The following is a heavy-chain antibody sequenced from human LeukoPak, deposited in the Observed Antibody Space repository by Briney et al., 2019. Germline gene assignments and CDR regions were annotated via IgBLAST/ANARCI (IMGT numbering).Heavy chain of an antibody. V-gene: IGHV3-74*01. J-gene: IGHJ4*02. Sequence: GGSLRLSCAASGFTFSSYWMHWVRQAPGKGLVRVSRINSDGSSTSYADSVKGRFTISRDNAKNTLYLQMNSLRAEDTAVYYCARVRGYYGSGSYYYWGQGTLVTVSS. CDR2: INSDGSST. CDR1: GFTFSSYW. D-gene: IGHD3-10*01. CDR3: ARVRGYYGSGSYYY.